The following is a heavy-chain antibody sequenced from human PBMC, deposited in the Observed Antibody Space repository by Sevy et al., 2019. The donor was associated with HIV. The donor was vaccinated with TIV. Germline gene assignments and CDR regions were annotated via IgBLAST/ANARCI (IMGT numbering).Heavy chain of an antibody. CDR2: ISYDENIE. D-gene: IGHD2-2*01. CDR1: GFAFNTFG. J-gene: IGHJ5*02. V-gene: IGHV3-33*01. Sequence: GGSLRLSCAASGFAFNTFGMHWVRRAPGKGLEWVAFISYDENIEYYADSLKGRFTISRDNSKNMLYLQMSSLRAEDTAMYYCARDRYCSTTRCYNWIDPWGQGTLVTVSS. CDR3: ARDRYCSTTRCYNWIDP.